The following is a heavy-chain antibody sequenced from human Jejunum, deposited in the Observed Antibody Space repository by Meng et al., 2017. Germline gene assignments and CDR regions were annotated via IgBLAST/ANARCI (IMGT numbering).Heavy chain of an antibody. CDR1: ESSFSSYW. CDR2: IKQDGSEK. CDR3: ASSFGSGSYRVAYFNY. V-gene: IGHV3-7*01. D-gene: IGHD3-10*01. J-gene: IGHJ4*02. Sequence: GESLKISCAASESSFSSYWINWVRQAPAKGLEWVANIKQDGSEKYCVDSVKGRFTISRDNAKNSLYLQMNSLRAEDTAVYYCASSFGSGSYRVAYFNYWGQGTLVTVSS.